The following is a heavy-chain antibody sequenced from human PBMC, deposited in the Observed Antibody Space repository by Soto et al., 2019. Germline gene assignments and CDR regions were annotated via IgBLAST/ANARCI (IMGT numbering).Heavy chain of an antibody. CDR2: IYYSGST. Sequence: SETLSLTCTVSGGSISSSSYYWGWIRQPPGKGLEWIGSIYYSGSTYYNPSLKSRVTISVDTSKNQFSLKLSSVTAADTAVYYCARHGIVVVPAADGDFDYWGQGTLVTVSS. CDR3: ARHGIVVVPAADGDFDY. D-gene: IGHD2-2*01. J-gene: IGHJ4*02. CDR1: GGSISSSSYY. V-gene: IGHV4-39*01.